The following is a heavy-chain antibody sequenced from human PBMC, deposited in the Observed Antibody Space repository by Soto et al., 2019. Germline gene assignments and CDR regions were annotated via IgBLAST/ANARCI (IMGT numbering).Heavy chain of an antibody. CDR1: GGSFSGYY. CDR3: ANQPAYYYYYGMDV. CDR2: INHSGST. J-gene: IGHJ6*02. Sequence: SETLSLTCAVYGGSFSGYYWSWIRQPPGKGLEWIGEINHSGSTNYNPSLKSRVTISVDTSKNQFSLKLSSVTAADTAVYYCANQPAYYYYYGMDVWGQGTTVTVSS. V-gene: IGHV4-34*01.